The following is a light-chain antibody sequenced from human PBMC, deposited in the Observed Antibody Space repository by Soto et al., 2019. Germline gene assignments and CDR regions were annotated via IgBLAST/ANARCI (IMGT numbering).Light chain of an antibody. CDR1: QGVSSN. J-gene: IGKJ1*01. V-gene: IGKV3-15*01. CDR3: QQFNDWPWT. CDR2: LAS. Sequence: EIVMTQSPAPLSVSPGERATLSCRASQGVSSNLAWYQQRPNQAPRLLIYLASTRATGVPARFSGGGSGTEFTLSITSLQSEDFAVYFCQQFNDWPWTFGQGTKVEFK.